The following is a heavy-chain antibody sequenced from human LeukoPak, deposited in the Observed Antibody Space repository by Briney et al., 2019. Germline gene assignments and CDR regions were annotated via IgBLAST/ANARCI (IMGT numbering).Heavy chain of an antibody. D-gene: IGHD3-10*01. CDR3: ARLARQYGSGSARYCYYYMDV. V-gene: IGHV4-38-2*02. Sequence: SETLSLTCNVSGYSISSGYYWGWIRQPPGKGLEWIGSIFHTGNTYYKSSLKSRVAISVDTSKNQFSLKLSSVTAADTAVYYCARLARQYGSGSARYCYYYMDVWGKGTTVTISS. CDR2: IFHTGNT. J-gene: IGHJ6*03. CDR1: GYSISSGYY.